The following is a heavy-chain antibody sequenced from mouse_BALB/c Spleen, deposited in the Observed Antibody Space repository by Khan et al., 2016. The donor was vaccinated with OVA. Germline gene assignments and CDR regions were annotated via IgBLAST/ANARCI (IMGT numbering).Heavy chain of an antibody. CDR3: ARSLYYSYGYGLDY. D-gene: IGHD2-14*01. CDR2: ISSSGSA. Sequence: EVKLLESGPGLVKPSQSLSLTCTVTGYSITSDYAWNWIRQFPGDRLEWMGYISSSGSASYNPSLKSRISITRDTSKNQFFLQLKSVTTEDTATYFCARSLYYSYGYGLDYGGRGSSVTVSS. J-gene: IGHJ4*01. CDR1: GYSITSDYA. V-gene: IGHV3-2*02.